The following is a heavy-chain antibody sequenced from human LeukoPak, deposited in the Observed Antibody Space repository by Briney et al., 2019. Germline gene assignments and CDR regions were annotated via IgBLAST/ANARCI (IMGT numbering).Heavy chain of an antibody. CDR2: IRPDGSGE. CDR3: AKVIREVDMSHDY. CDR1: GFTFSNYW. Sequence: GGSLRLSCAVSGFTFSNYWMSWVRQAPGKGLEWVANIRPDGSGEYYVDSVKGRFTISRDNAKNSLYLQMNSLRAEDTAVYYCAKVIREVDMSHDYWGQGALVTVSS. J-gene: IGHJ4*02. D-gene: IGHD5-24*01. V-gene: IGHV3-7*05.